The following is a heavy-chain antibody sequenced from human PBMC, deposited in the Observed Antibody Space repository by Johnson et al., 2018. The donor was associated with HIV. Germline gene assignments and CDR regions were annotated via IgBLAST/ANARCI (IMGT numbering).Heavy chain of an antibody. J-gene: IGHJ3*02. Sequence: QVQLVESGGGFIQPGGSLRLSCAASGFTFSNYAMYWVRQAPGKGLEWVAAISYDGSNKYYADSVKGRFTISRDNSKNTLYLQLNSPRAEDTAVYYCARGGDGSQRGRHNHLWLFAFDIWGQGTMVTVSS. D-gene: IGHD2-21*01. V-gene: IGHV3-30*04. CDR1: GFTFSNYA. CDR2: ISYDGSNK. CDR3: ARGGDGSQRGRHNHLWLFAFDI.